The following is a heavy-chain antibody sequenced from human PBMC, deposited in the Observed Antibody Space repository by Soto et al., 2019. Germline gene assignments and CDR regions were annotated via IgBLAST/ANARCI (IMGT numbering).Heavy chain of an antibody. CDR3: ARDRHSSSSGYFEY. D-gene: IGHD6-6*01. J-gene: IGHJ4*02. Sequence: HPGGSLRLSCAASGFTFSNYAMHWVRQAPGKGLEWVAVISYDESHKYYADFVKGRFTISRDNAKNTVSLQMNSLRAEDTAVYYCARDRHSSSSGYFEYWGQGTLVTVSS. CDR1: GFTFSNYA. V-gene: IGHV3-30-3*01. CDR2: ISYDESHK.